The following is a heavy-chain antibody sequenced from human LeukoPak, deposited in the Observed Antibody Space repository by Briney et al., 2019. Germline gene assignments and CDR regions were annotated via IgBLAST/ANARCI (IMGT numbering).Heavy chain of an antibody. J-gene: IGHJ4*02. CDR3: ARTKPPCTSCLLLDY. CDR1: GYTFTGYY. V-gene: IGHV1-2*02. D-gene: IGHD2-2*01. CDR2: INPNSGGT. Sequence: GASVRVSCKASGYTFTGYYIHWLRQAPGQGLEWMGWINPNSGGTNYAQRFQGLVTMSRDTSITTAYMEVRRLTSDDTAVYYCARTKPPCTSCLLLDYWSQGSLVTVSS.